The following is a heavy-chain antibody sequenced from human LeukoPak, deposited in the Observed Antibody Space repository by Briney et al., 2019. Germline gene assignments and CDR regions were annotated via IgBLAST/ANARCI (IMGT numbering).Heavy chain of an antibody. Sequence: GASVKVSCKASGYTFSSYAMHWVRQAPGQRLEWMGWINTGNGNTNYSQKIQGRVTITRDTSASTAYMELSSLRSENTAVYYRAKDGTYYDVLTGWAHYYCDYCMDGRRKPTTVTVCS. CDR1: GYTFSSYA. CDR3: AKDGTYYDVLTGWAHYYCDYCMDG. J-gene: IGHJ6*04. D-gene: IGHD3-9*01. V-gene: IGHV1-3*04. CDR2: INTGNGNT.